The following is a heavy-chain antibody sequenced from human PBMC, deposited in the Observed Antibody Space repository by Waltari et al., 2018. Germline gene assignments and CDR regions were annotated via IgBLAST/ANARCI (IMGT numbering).Heavy chain of an antibody. CDR1: GFTFSSYS. Sequence: EVQLVESGGGLVKPGGSLRLSCAASGFTFSSYSMNWVRQAPGKGLEWVSSISSSSSYIYYADSVKGRFTISRDNAKNSLYLQMNSLRAEDTAVYYCARCDGDYYYYGMDVWGQGTTVTVSS. CDR3: ARCDGDYYYYGMDV. V-gene: IGHV3-21*01. CDR2: ISSSSSYI. J-gene: IGHJ6*02. D-gene: IGHD4-17*01.